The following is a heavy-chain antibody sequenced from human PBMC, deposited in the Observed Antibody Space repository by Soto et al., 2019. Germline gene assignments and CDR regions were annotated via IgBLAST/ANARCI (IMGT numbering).Heavy chain of an antibody. CDR1: GITFSSLG. CDR3: AKLTGDFDY. CDR2: VSISGANT. Sequence: PGGSLRLSCVASGITFSSLGMSWVRQAPGKGLEWLSFVSISGANTYYANSVRGRFTTSRDNSKNTLYLQMDSLRAEDTATYFCAKLTGDFDYWGQGTLVTVSS. V-gene: IGHV3-23*01. D-gene: IGHD7-27*01. J-gene: IGHJ4*02.